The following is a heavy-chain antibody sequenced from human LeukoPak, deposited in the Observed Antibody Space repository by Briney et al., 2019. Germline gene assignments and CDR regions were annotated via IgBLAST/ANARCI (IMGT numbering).Heavy chain of an antibody. D-gene: IGHD6-13*01. J-gene: IGHJ6*03. CDR3: ARGRGSSSWYWYYYYYMDV. CDR2: MNPNSGNT. V-gene: IGHV1-8*01. CDR1: GYTFTRYD. Sequence: ASVTVSCKASGYTFTRYDINWVRQATGQGLAWMGWMNPNSGNTGYAQKFQGRVTMTKNTSISTAYMELSSLRSEDTAVYYCARGRGSSSWYWYYYYYMDVWGKGTTVTVSS.